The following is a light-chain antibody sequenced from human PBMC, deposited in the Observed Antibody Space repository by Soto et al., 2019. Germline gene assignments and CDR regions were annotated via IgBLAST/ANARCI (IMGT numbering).Light chain of an antibody. CDR3: SSYTSSRAYV. CDR1: SSDVGGYNY. J-gene: IGLJ1*01. CDR2: DVT. Sequence: QSALTQPASVSGSPGQSITISCTGTSSDVGGYNYVSWYQQHPGRAPKLIIYDVTNRPSGISNRFSGSKSGNTASLTISGLQTEDEADYYCSSYTSSRAYVFGIGTKVTVL. V-gene: IGLV2-14*03.